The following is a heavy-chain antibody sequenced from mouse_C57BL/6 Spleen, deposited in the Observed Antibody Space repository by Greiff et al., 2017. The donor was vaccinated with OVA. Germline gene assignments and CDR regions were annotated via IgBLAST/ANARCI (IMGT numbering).Heavy chain of an antibody. V-gene: IGHV1-36*01. D-gene: IGHD1-1*01. CDR3: ASDYSGSSFLDY. J-gene: IGHJ2*01. CDR1: GFTFTDYY. CDR2: VYPYNGGT. Sequence: EVKLQQSGPVLVKPGPSVKISCKASGFTFTDYYMHWVKQSHGKSLEWIGLVYPYNGGTSYNQKFKGTATLTVYTSSSTAYMELNSLTSEDSAVYYCASDYSGSSFLDYWGQGTTLTVSS.